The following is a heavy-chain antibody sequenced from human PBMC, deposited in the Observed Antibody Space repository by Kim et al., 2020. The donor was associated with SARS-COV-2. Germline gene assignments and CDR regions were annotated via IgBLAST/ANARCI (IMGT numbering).Heavy chain of an antibody. Sequence: ERTYYNPSLKSRVTISVDTSKNQFSLKLSSVTAADTAVYYCARLPSYVDYWGQGTLVTVSS. V-gene: IGHV4-39*01. CDR3: ARLPSYVDY. CDR2: ERT. J-gene: IGHJ4*02.